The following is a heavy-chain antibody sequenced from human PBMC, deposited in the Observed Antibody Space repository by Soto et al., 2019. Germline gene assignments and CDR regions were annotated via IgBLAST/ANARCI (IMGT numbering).Heavy chain of an antibody. D-gene: IGHD1-20*01. Sequence: GGSLGLSCAASGFTFTDYWTHWVRQAPGKGLEWVSTTGATGRTTYYADSVKGRFTVSRDNSKNTLDLQMSNLRAEDTAVYYCATVHNTSRSFDYWGQGTLVTVSS. J-gene: IGHJ4*02. CDR1: GFTFTDYW. CDR3: ATVHNTSRSFDY. CDR2: TGATGRTT. V-gene: IGHV3-23*01.